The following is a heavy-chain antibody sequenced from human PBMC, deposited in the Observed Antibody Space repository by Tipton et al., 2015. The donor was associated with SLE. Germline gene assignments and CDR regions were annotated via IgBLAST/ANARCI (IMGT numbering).Heavy chain of an antibody. CDR2: IKPDGSEK. CDR3: AKGESEEVAADWFDP. Sequence: SLRLSCEASGFILSTYWMSWVRQAPGKGLEWVANIKPDGSEKYYVDSVKGRFTISRDNSKNTMYLQMNSLRAEDTAVYYCAKGESEEVAADWFDPRGQGILVTVSS. CDR1: GFILSTYW. V-gene: IGHV3-7*03. D-gene: IGHD5-12*01. J-gene: IGHJ5*02.